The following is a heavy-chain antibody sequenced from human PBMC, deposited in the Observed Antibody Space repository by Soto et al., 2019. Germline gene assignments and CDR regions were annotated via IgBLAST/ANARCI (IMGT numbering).Heavy chain of an antibody. D-gene: IGHD2-15*01. CDR1: GGSISSYY. V-gene: IGHV4-59*08. Sequence: SETLSLTCTVSGGSISSYYWSWIRQPPGKGLEWIGYIYYSGSTNYNPSLKSRVTISVDTSKNQFSLKLSSVTAADPAVYYCARHGSAVVVVAAPHFDYWGQGTLVTVSS. J-gene: IGHJ4*02. CDR2: IYYSGST. CDR3: ARHGSAVVVVAAPHFDY.